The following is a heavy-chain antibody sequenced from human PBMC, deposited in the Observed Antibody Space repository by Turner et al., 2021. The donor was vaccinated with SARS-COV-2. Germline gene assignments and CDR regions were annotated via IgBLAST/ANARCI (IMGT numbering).Heavy chain of an antibody. D-gene: IGHD3-10*01. CDR1: GGSISSVSYY. CDR2: VYNSGTT. J-gene: IGHJ6*02. Sequence: QLQLQESGPGLVKPSVTLSLTCPVSGGSISSVSYYWGWIRQPPGKGLEWIGNVYNSGTTYYNPSLKSRVTISVDTSKSQFSLKLTSVTAADTAVYYGARRLLSPLGGMDVWGQGTTVTVSS. CDR3: ARRLLSPLGGMDV. V-gene: IGHV4-39*01.